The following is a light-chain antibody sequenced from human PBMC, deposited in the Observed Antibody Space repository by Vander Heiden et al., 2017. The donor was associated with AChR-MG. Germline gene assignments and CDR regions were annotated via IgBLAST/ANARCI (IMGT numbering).Light chain of an antibody. J-gene: IGLJ2*01. V-gene: IGLV2-18*02. Sequence: QSALTQPPSVSGSPGQSVTLPCTGTSRDVGFDNRVSWFQQTPGTAPQLMIYEVSNRPSGVPDRSSGSKSGNTDSLTISGLQAEDEAADYCGSSTTSRTPHVVFGGGTKLTVL. CDR2: EVS. CDR3: GSSTTSRTPHVV. CDR1: SRDVGFDNR.